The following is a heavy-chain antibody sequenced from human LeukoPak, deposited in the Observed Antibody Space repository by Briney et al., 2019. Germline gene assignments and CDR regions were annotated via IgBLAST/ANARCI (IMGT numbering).Heavy chain of an antibody. CDR1: GFTFSSYA. D-gene: IGHD3-22*01. Sequence: GRSLRLSCAASGFTFSSYAMHWVRQAPGKGLEWVAVISYDGSNKYYADSVKGRFTISRDNSKNTLYLQMNSLRAEDTAVYYCARDGMHYDSSGYDTSLDYWGQGTLVTVSS. CDR2: ISYDGSNK. J-gene: IGHJ4*02. V-gene: IGHV3-30*01. CDR3: ARDGMHYDSSGYDTSLDY.